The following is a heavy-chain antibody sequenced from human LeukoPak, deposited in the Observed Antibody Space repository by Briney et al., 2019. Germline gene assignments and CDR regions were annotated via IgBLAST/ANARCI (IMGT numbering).Heavy chain of an antibody. CDR2: ISGNGGNT. J-gene: IGHJ4*02. V-gene: IGHV3-23*01. CDR1: GFTFSSYA. D-gene: IGHD3-10*01. CDR3: AKSMVRGVIPPYFFDY. Sequence: GGSLRLSCAASGFTFSSYAMSWVRQAPGKGLEWVSGISGNGGNTYNADSVKGRFTISRDNSKNTLYLQMNSLRAEDTAVYYCAKSMVRGVIPPYFFDYWGQGTLVTVSS.